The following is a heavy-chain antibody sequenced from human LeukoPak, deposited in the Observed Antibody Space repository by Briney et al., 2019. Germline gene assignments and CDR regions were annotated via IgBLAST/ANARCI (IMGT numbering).Heavy chain of an antibody. J-gene: IGHJ3*01. V-gene: IGHV4-34*01. Sequence: SETLSLTCAVYGGSFSGYYWSWIRQPPGKGLGWIGEINHSGSTNYNPSLKSRVTISVDTSKNQFSLKLSSVTAAGTAVYYCARGWGSNVYASAFDVWGQGTMDTVSS. D-gene: IGHD3-16*01. CDR3: ARGWGSNVYASAFDV. CDR1: GGSFSGYY. CDR2: INHSGST.